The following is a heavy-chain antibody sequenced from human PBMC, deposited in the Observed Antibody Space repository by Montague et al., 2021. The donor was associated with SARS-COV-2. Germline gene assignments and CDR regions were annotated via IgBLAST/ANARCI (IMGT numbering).Heavy chain of an antibody. CDR3: ARDLTYYYGMDV. CDR2: IYSGGSST. Sequence: SLRLSCSASGFTFSSYAMSWVRQAPGKGLEWVSVIYSGGSSTYYADSVKGRFTISRDNSKNTLYLQMNSLRAEDTAVYYCARDLTYYYGMDVWGQGTTVTVSS. CDR1: GFTFSSYA. V-gene: IGHV3-23*03. J-gene: IGHJ6*02.